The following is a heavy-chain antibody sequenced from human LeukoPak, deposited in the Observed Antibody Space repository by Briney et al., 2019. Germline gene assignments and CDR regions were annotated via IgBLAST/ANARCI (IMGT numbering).Heavy chain of an antibody. V-gene: IGHV3-74*01. J-gene: IGHJ4*02. CDR3: AREGAAAGSGEYWPPYFDY. CDR1: GFIFSQFW. Sequence: QAGGSLRLSCAGSGFIFSQFWMQWVRQVPGKGLVWVSRINGDGSSTNYADSVKGRFTISRDNAKNSLYLQMNSLRAEDTAVYYCAREGAAAGSGEYWPPYFDYWGQGTLVTVSS. CDR2: INGDGSST. D-gene: IGHD6-13*01.